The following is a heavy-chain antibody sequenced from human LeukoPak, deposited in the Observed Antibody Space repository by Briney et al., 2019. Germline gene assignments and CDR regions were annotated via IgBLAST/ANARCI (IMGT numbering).Heavy chain of an antibody. V-gene: IGHV3-21*01. CDR1: GFTFSSYS. CDR3: AREYCSGGSCYSGGSYFDY. J-gene: IGHJ4*02. CDR2: ISSSSSYI. Sequence: PGGSLRLSCAASGFTFSSYSMNWVRQAPGKGLEWVSSISSSSSYIYYADSVKGRFTISRDNAKNSLYLQMNSLRAEDTAEYYCAREYCSGGSCYSGGSYFDYWGQGTLVTVSS. D-gene: IGHD2-15*01.